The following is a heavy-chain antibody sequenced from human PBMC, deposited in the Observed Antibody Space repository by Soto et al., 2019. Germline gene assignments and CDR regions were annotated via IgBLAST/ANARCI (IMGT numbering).Heavy chain of an antibody. J-gene: IGHJ6*02. CDR2: IYYSGSS. CDR1: VDSISRNGYF. D-gene: IGHD3-10*01. CDR3: ARGTMLRGPGYYYAMDV. Sequence: NPSETLSITGTVSVDSISRNGYFWTWILQHPGKGLEWIGYIYYSGSSYYNPSLKSRVIISVDTSKNQFSLNLTAVTAADTAVYYCARGTMLRGPGYYYAMDVWGQGTTVTVSS. V-gene: IGHV4-31*03.